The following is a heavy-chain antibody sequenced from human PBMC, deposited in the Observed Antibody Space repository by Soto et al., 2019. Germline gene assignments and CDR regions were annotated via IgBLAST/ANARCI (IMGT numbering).Heavy chain of an antibody. CDR3: ARCLVSAYGSGSYYAFDY. CDR1: GFTFSSYS. D-gene: IGHD3-10*01. V-gene: IGHV3-21*01. CDR2: ISSSSSYI. J-gene: IGHJ4*02. Sequence: EVQLVESGGGLVKPGGSLRLSCAASGFTFSSYSMNWVRQAPGKGLEWVSSISSSSSYIYYADSVKGRFPISRDNAKNSLYLQMNTLIAENTAVYYCARCLVSAYGSGSYYAFDYWSQGTLVTFSS.